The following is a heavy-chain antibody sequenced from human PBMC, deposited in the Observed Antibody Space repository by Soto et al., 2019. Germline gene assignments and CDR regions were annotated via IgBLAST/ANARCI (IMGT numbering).Heavy chain of an antibody. CDR2: IYSTGNT. Sequence: SETLSITCTVSGDSIRSSSYWGWIYQPPGKGLEWIGSIYSTGNTYYNPSLNSQVTISVDTSKNQFSLNVISVTAADTAVYYCRRSSRYSTDVWGQGTTVT. CDR1: GDSIRSSSY. V-gene: IGHV4-39*01. D-gene: IGHD6-13*01. CDR3: RRSSRYSTDV. J-gene: IGHJ6*02.